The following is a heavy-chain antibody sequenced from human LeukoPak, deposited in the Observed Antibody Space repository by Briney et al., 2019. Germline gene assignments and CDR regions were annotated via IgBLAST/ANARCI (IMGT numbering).Heavy chain of an antibody. CDR1: GGSFSGYY. J-gene: IGHJ4*02. CDR2: INHSGGT. D-gene: IGHD3-9*01. CDR3: ARGGSVYDILDPIDC. V-gene: IGHV4-34*01. Sequence: SETLSLTCAVYGGSFSGYYCSWIRQPPGKGLEWIGEINHSGGTNYNPSLKSRVTISVDTSKNQFSLKLSSVTAADTAVYYCARGGSVYDILDPIDCWGQGTLVTVSS.